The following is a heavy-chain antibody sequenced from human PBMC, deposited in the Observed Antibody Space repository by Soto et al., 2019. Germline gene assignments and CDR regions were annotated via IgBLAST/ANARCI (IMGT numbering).Heavy chain of an antibody. CDR3: ARQNRGQIKLWDNYYYYGMDV. D-gene: IGHD5-18*01. Sequence: GESLKISCKGSGYSFTGYWIGWVRQMPGKGLEWMGIIYPGDSDTRYSPSFQGQVTISADKSISTAYLQWSSLKASDTAMYYCARQNRGQIKLWDNYYYYGMDVWGQGTTVTVSS. CDR2: IYPGDSDT. J-gene: IGHJ6*02. V-gene: IGHV5-51*01. CDR1: GYSFTGYW.